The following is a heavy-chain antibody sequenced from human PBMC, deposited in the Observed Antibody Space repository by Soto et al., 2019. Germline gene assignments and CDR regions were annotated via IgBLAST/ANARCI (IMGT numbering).Heavy chain of an antibody. J-gene: IGHJ4*02. CDR3: AKEGGSASSWAEF. Sequence: PGGSLRLSCAASGFTFSSSAMSWVRQAPGKGLEWVAAISGSGGDTYYADSMKGRFSISRDNSKDTLYLQMYSLSVEDTALYHCAKEGGSASSWAEFWGQGTLVTVSS. CDR1: GFTFSSSA. V-gene: IGHV3-23*01. D-gene: IGHD6-13*01. CDR2: ISGSGGDT.